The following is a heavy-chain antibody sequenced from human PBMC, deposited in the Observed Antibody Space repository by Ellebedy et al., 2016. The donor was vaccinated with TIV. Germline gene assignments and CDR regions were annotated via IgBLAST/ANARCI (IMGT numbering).Heavy chain of an antibody. J-gene: IGHJ4*02. V-gene: IGHV1-18*01. CDR2: INAGNGNT. CDR3: ARAAAGDLFDY. Sequence: ASVKVSCXASGYTFTSYGISWVRQAPGQGLEWMGWINAGNGNTKYSQKFQGRVTITADESTSTAYMELSSLRSEDTAVYYCARAAAGDLFDYWGQGTLVTVSS. D-gene: IGHD6-13*01. CDR1: GYTFTSYG.